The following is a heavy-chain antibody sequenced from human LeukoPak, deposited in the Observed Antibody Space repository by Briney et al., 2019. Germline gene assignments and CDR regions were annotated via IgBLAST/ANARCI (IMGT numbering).Heavy chain of an antibody. CDR1: GGSISSYY. D-gene: IGHD3-3*01. V-gene: IGHV4-59*01. Sequence: SETLSLTCTVSGGSISSYYWSWIRQPPGKGLEWLGYIYYSGSTNYNPSLKSRVTISVDTSKNQFSLKLSSVTAADTAVYYCARSKAHWSGSDYWGQGTLVTVSS. CDR3: ARSKAHWSGSDY. CDR2: IYYSGST. J-gene: IGHJ4*02.